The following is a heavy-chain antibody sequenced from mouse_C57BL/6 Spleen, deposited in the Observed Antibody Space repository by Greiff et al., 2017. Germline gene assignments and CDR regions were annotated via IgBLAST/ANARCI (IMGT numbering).Heavy chain of an antibody. CDR2: IYPRSGNN. Sequence: QVQLQQSGAELARPGASVKLSCKASGYTFTSYGISWVKQRTGQGLEWIGEIYPRSGNNYYNEKFKGKATLTADKSSSTAYMELRSLTSEDSAVYFCARKRDYGSICMDYWGQGTSVTVSS. CDR1: GYTFTSYG. CDR3: ARKRDYGSICMDY. J-gene: IGHJ4*01. D-gene: IGHD1-1*01. V-gene: IGHV1-81*01.